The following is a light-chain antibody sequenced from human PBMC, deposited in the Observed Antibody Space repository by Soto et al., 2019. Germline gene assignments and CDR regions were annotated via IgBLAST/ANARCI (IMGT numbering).Light chain of an antibody. CDR2: AAS. CDR1: QSVSSY. CDR3: PQSYTYPHT. J-gene: IGKJ2*01. Sequence: DIQMTQSPSSLSASVGDRVTITCRTSQSVSSYLNWYQQKPGKAPNLLIFAASSLQSGVPSRFSGSGSGTDFTLTVNSLQPEDFATYYCPQSYTYPHTFGQGTKVDIK. V-gene: IGKV1-39*01.